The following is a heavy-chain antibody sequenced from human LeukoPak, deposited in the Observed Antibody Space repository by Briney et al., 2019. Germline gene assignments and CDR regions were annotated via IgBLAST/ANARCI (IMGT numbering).Heavy chain of an antibody. V-gene: IGHV4-39*07. CDR3: ARKGSTMVRGRGNWFDP. J-gene: IGHJ5*02. Sequence: SETLSPTCTVSGGSISSSSCYWGWIRQPPGKGLEWIGRIYYSGSTYYNPSLKNRVTISVDTSKNQFSLKLSSVTAADTAVYYCARKGSTMVRGRGNWFDPWGQGTLVTVSS. CDR2: IYYSGST. CDR1: GGSISSSSCY. D-gene: IGHD3-10*01.